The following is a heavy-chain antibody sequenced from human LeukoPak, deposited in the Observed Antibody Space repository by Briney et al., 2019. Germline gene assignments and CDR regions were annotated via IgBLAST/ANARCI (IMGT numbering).Heavy chain of an antibody. CDR3: ARQTMTTADSFDI. D-gene: IGHD4-17*01. J-gene: IGHJ3*02. CDR2: IYYSGST. Sequence: SETLSLTCTVSGGSISSHFWSWIRQPPGKGLEWIAYIYYSGSTDYSASTDYNPSLKSRVTISVDTSNKQFSLKLSSVTAGDTAVYYCARQTMTTADSFDIWGQGTMVTVSS. V-gene: IGHV4-59*08. CDR1: GGSISSHF.